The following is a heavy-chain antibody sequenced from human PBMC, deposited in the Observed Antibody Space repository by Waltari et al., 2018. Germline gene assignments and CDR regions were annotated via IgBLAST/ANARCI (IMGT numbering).Heavy chain of an antibody. Sequence: QVQLQESGPGLVKPSETLSLICSVSGDSITNYYWSWVRQPPGKGLEWIGYIAYSGSTRYNPSLKIRATISVDTSKKQFSLRLGSVTAADTAIYYCARSYDFWSGYPLHYWGQGTLVTVSS. V-gene: IGHV4-59*01. D-gene: IGHD3-3*01. CDR2: IAYSGST. CDR1: GDSITNYY. CDR3: ARSYDFWSGYPLHY. J-gene: IGHJ4*02.